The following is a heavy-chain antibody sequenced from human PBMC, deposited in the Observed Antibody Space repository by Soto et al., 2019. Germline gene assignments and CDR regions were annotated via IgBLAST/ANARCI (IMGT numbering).Heavy chain of an antibody. Sequence: PXGTLSLTSTVSGGSISSYYWSWIRQPPGKGLEWIGYIYYSGSTNYNPSLKSRVTISVDTSKNQFSLKLSSVTAADTAVYYCERAIVGATRWFDPWGQGTLVTVPS. V-gene: IGHV4-59*01. CDR1: GGSISSYY. J-gene: IGHJ5*02. CDR3: ERAIVGATRWFDP. D-gene: IGHD1-26*01. CDR2: IYYSGST.